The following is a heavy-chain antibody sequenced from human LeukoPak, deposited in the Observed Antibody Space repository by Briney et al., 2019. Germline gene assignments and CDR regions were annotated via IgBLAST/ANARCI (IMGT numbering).Heavy chain of an antibody. J-gene: IGHJ4*02. CDR2: ISSDGSRK. Sequence: GGSLRLSCAASGFTFSTYTMHWVRQAPGKGLEWVAVISSDGSRKYYADSVKGRFTISRDDSKSTLFLQMNSLRAEDTAVYYYARALYVLTGSAFDYWGQGTLVTVSS. V-gene: IGHV3-30*04. D-gene: IGHD3-9*01. CDR1: GFTFSTYT. CDR3: ARALYVLTGSAFDY.